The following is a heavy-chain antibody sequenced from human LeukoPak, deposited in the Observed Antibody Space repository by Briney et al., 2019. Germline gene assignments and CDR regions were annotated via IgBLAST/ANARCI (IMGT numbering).Heavy chain of an antibody. CDR2: INPNSGGT. CDR3: AKDIGSGWYRFAVDY. Sequence: ASVKVSCKASGGTFISYAISWVRQAPGQGLEWMGWINPNSGGTNYAQKFQGRVTMTRDTSISTAYMELSRLRSDDTAVYYCAKDIGSGWYRFAVDYWGQGTLVTVSS. V-gene: IGHV1-2*02. D-gene: IGHD6-19*01. J-gene: IGHJ4*02. CDR1: GGTFISYA.